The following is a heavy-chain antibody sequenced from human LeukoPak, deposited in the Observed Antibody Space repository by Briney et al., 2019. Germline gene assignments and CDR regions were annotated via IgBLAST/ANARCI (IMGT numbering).Heavy chain of an antibody. CDR2: IGSGGDA. D-gene: IGHD1-1*01. CDR3: AYKWSCDY. CDR1: GFTFSAYA. J-gene: IGHJ4*02. V-gene: IGHV3-23*01. Sequence: GSLRLSCATSGFTFSAYAMTWVRQPPGKGLEWVPAIGSGGDAKYADSVKGRFTISRDNSKKTVYLQMSSLRVEDSAIYYCAYKWSCDYWGQGTLVTVSS.